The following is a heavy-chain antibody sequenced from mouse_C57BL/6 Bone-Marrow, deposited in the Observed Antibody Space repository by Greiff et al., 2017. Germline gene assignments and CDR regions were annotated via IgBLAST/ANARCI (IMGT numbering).Heavy chain of an antibody. CDR1: GYTFTSYW. CDR2: VDPSVSAT. V-gene: IGHV1-52*01. CDR3: ASGAMDY. Sequence: QVQLQQSGAELVRPGSSVMLSCPASGYTFTSYWIHWVKPRPIQGLEWIGNVDPSVSATHYNQKFKDKDTLTVANSSSTAYMQLSSQTSEDSAVYYGASGAMDYWGQGTSVTVSS. J-gene: IGHJ4*01.